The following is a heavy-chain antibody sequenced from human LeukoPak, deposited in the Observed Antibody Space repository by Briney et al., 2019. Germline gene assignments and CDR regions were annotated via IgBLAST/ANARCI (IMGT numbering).Heavy chain of an antibody. CDR3: ARDSDDILTGYYLDYYYYYMDV. CDR1: GFTFSSYW. CDR2: IKQYGREK. Sequence: GGSLRLSCAASGFTFSSYWMSWVRQAPGKGLEWVANIKQYGREKYYVDSVKGRFTISRDNAKNSLYLQMNSLRAEDAAVYYCARDSDDILTGYYLDYYYYYMDVWGKGTTVTISS. V-gene: IGHV3-7*01. J-gene: IGHJ6*03. D-gene: IGHD3-9*01.